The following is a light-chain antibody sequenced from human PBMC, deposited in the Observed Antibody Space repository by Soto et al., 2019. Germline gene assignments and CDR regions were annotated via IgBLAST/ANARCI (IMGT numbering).Light chain of an antibody. CDR1: QSISSW. Sequence: DIQMTQSPSTLSASVGDRVTITCRASQSISSWLAWYQKKPGKALKLLIYKASGLESGVPSMFSGSGFGTDFTLTISSLQPDDFATYYCQQYNSYSPLTFGGGTKVDIK. CDR2: KAS. J-gene: IGKJ4*01. V-gene: IGKV1-5*03. CDR3: QQYNSYSPLT.